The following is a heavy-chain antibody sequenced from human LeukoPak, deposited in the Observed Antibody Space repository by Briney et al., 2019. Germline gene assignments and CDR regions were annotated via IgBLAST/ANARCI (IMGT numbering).Heavy chain of an antibody. CDR2: ISYDGSNK. D-gene: IGHD3-3*01. V-gene: IGHV3-30*04. CDR1: GFTFSSYA. CDR3: ARDGGYDFWSGYYQDY. Sequence: GGSLRLSCAASGFTFSSYAMHWVRQAPGKGLEWVAVISYDGSNKYYADSVKGRFTISRDNSKNTLYLQMNSLRAEDTAVYYCARDGGYDFWSGYYQDYWGQGTLVTVSS. J-gene: IGHJ4*02.